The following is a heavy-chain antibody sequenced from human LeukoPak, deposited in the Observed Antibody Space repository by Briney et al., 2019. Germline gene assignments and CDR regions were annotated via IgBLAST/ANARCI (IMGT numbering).Heavy chain of an antibody. J-gene: IGHJ5*02. Sequence: ASVKVSCKVFGASLSETSIHWVRQAPGQGLEWMGWINPNSGGTNYAQKFQGWVTMTRDTSISTAYMELSRLRSDDTAVYYCARDVGGGAFDPWAREPWSPSPQ. CDR2: INPNSGGT. V-gene: IGHV1-2*04. CDR1: GASLSETS. CDR3: ARDVGGGAFDP. D-gene: IGHD3-16*01.